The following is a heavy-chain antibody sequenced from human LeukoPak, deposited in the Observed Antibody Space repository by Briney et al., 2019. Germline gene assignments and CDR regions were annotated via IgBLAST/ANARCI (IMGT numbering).Heavy chain of an antibody. Sequence: SGTLSLTCAVYGGSFSGYYWSWIRQPPGKGLEWIGEINHSGSTNYNPSLKSRVTISVDTSKNQFSLKLSSVTAADTAVYYCARGVAARAYGYWGQGTLVTVSS. V-gene: IGHV4-34*01. CDR2: INHSGST. CDR1: GGSFSGYY. CDR3: ARGVAARAYGY. D-gene: IGHD6-6*01. J-gene: IGHJ4*02.